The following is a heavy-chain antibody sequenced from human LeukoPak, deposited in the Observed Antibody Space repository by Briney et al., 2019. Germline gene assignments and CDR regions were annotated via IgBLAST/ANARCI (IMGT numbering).Heavy chain of an antibody. CDR3: AVSAAALFDP. V-gene: IGHV4-34*01. CDR1: GGSFSGYF. Sequence: SETRSLTCAIYGGSFSGYFWSWFRQPPGKGLEWIGEINRSGSTNYNSSLSLKSRVTISVDTSKNQFSLKLSSVTAADTAVYYCAVSAAALFDPWGQGTLVTVSS. D-gene: IGHD6-6*01. CDR2: INRSGST. J-gene: IGHJ5*02.